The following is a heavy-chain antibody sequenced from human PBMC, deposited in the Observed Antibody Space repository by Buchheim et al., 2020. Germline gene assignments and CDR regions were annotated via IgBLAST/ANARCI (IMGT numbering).Heavy chain of an antibody. CDR1: CGSISSSSYS. V-gene: IGHV4-39*01. D-gene: IGHD1-26*01. CDR2: IHYSGRT. CDR3: ARRIVGAIWDYFDY. Sequence: LQLQESGPGLVKFSESLSLPCPVSCGSISSSSYSLGWIRQPPGKGLGWVGSIHYSGRTYYNPSLKSRVTLSVDTATNTFSLKLSSVTAADTAVYYCARRIVGAIWDYFDYWGQGTL. J-gene: IGHJ4*02.